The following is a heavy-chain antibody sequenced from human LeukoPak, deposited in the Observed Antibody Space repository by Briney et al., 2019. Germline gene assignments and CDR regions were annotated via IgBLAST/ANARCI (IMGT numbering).Heavy chain of an antibody. CDR2: ISYDGSYR. D-gene: IGHD3-10*01. Sequence: PGRSLRLSCAASGFTFGTYGMHWVRQAPGKGLEWVALISYDGSYRNYADSVKGRFSISRDTSRNMLCRQMNGLRTEDTAVYSCAKDFRGYRGSRGPYVDTWGQGTLVTVSS. CDR3: AKDFRGYRGSRGPYVDT. V-gene: IGHV3-30*18. J-gene: IGHJ5*02. CDR1: GFTFGTYG.